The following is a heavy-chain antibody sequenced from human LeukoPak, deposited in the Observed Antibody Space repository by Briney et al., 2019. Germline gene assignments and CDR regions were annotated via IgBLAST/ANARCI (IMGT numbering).Heavy chain of an antibody. Sequence: PSETLSLTCTVSGGSISSYYWNWLRQPAGKGLEWIGRIYTSGSTNYNSSLKSRVTMPVDTSKNQFSLKLSSVTAADTAVYYCARGGPGDSGYDSWFDPWGQGALVTVSS. CDR2: IYTSGST. CDR1: GGSISSYY. V-gene: IGHV4-4*07. D-gene: IGHD5-12*01. CDR3: ARGGPGDSGYDSWFDP. J-gene: IGHJ5*02.